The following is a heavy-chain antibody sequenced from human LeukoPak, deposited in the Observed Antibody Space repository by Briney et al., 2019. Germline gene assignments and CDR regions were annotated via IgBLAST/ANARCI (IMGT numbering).Heavy chain of an antibody. V-gene: IGHV1-46*01. CDR2: IYPRDGST. J-gene: IGHJ6*02. CDR1: GYTFTSNY. Sequence: ASVKVSCKASGYTFTSNYIHWVRQAPGQGLEWMGMIYPRDGSTSYAQKFQGRVTITADESTSTAYMELSSLRSEDTAVYYCARGENWNDVFYYYGMDVWGQGTTVTVSS. CDR3: ARGENWNDVFYYYGMDV. D-gene: IGHD1-1*01.